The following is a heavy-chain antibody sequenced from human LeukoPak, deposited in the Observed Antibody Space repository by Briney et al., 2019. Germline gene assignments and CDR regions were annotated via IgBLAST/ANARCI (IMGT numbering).Heavy chain of an antibody. Sequence: PGGSLRLSCEVSGFTFSSYHMNWVLQAPGKGLEWASSIGSSGSYIYYADSLTGRFTISRDNAKNSLYLQMNSLRAEDTAMYYCARRATTERGHSYGLDFWGQGTLVTVSS. D-gene: IGHD5-18*01. CDR2: IGSSGSYI. J-gene: IGHJ4*02. CDR3: ARRATTERGHSYGLDF. CDR1: GFTFSSYH. V-gene: IGHV3-21*01.